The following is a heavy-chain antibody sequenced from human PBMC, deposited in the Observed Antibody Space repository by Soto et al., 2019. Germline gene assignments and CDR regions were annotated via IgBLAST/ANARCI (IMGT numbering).Heavy chain of an antibody. D-gene: IGHD3-10*01. V-gene: IGHV1-18*01. Sequence: QVQLVQSGGEVKKPGASVKVSCKASGYTFTNYGISWVRQAPGQGLEWMGWINVYNGNTKYARKVQGRVTMTTDTSTSTAYMELRSLRSDDTAVYYCARGVGSGSYYNQYNWFDPWCQGTLVTVSS. J-gene: IGHJ5*02. CDR1: GYTFTNYG. CDR3: ARGVGSGSYYNQYNWFDP. CDR2: INVYNGNT.